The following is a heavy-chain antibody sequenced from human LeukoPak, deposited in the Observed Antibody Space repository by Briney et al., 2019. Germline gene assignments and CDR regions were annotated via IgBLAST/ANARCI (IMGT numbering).Heavy chain of an antibody. Sequence: GGSLRLSCAASGFTFSGSAMHWVRQASGKGLEWVGRIRSKANSYATAYAASVKGRFTISRDDSENTAYLQMNSLKTEDTAVYYCTLPGDSSGYPFDYWGQGTLVTVSS. D-gene: IGHD3-22*01. CDR3: TLPGDSSGYPFDY. V-gene: IGHV3-73*01. J-gene: IGHJ4*02. CDR2: IRSKANSYAT. CDR1: GFTFSGSA.